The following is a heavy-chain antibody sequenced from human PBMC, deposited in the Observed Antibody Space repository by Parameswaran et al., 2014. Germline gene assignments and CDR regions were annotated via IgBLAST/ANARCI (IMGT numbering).Heavy chain of an antibody. D-gene: IGHD7-27*01. Sequence: WVRQAPGQGLEWMGWINPNSGGTNYAQKFQGRVTLTKDTSISTAYMELTRLRSDDSAVYYCARELTADAFNIWGQGTMVTVSS. V-gene: IGHV1-2*02. J-gene: IGHJ3*02. CDR3: ARELTADAFNI. CDR2: INPNSGGT.